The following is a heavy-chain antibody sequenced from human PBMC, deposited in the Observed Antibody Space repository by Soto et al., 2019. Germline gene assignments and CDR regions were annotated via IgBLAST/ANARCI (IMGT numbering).Heavy chain of an antibody. Sequence: LSLTCTVPGGSISSYYWSWIRQPPGKGLEWIGYIYYSGSTNYNPSLKSRVTISVDTSKNEFSLKLHSVTAADTAVYYCARFSGWYSAFDYWGQGTPVTVSS. D-gene: IGHD6-19*01. CDR3: ARFSGWYSAFDY. V-gene: IGHV4-59*01. CDR2: IYYSGST. CDR1: GGSISSYY. J-gene: IGHJ4*02.